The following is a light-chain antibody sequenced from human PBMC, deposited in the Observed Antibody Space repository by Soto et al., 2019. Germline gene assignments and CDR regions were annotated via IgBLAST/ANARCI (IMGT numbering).Light chain of an antibody. CDR1: QSVSSN. Sequence: EIVMPQSPATLSVSPGESATLSCRASQSVSSNLVWYQQKPGQAPRLLIYGASTRATGIPARFSGSGSGTEFTLTISSLQSEDLAVYYCQQYNNWPPWTVGEGTKVDIK. CDR3: QQYNNWPPWT. V-gene: IGKV3-15*01. J-gene: IGKJ1*01. CDR2: GAS.